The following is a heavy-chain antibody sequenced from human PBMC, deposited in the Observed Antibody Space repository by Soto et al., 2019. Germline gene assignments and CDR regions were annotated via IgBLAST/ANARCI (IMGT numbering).Heavy chain of an antibody. CDR1: GGSISSSSYY. D-gene: IGHD6-19*01. V-gene: IGHV4-39*01. J-gene: IGHJ4*02. Sequence: SETLSLTCTVSGGSISSSSYYWGWIRQPPGKGLEWIGSIYYTEITHYNPSLKSRATISIHTSKNQFSLNLNSVTATDTAVYYCARPARQDTVAGNYWRQGTLVTVS. CDR2: IYYTEIT. CDR3: ARPARQDTVAGNY.